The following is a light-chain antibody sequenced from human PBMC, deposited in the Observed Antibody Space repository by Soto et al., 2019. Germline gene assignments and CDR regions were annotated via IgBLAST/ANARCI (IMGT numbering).Light chain of an antibody. CDR1: RSIGDN. V-gene: IGKV3-15*01. Sequence: TVMTQSPATLSVSPGETATLSCTASRSIGDNLAWYQVKPGQAPRLLISATSTRATGIPDRFRGSGSGTYFTLTIISLQSEDSAVYYCQQYNNWPPYTFGQGTKLEIK. CDR2: ATS. J-gene: IGKJ2*01. CDR3: QQYNNWPPYT.